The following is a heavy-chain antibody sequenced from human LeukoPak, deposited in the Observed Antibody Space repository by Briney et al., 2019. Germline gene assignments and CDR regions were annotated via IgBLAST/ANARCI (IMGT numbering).Heavy chain of an antibody. CDR1: GGSIRSYY. CDR2: IYYSGST. J-gene: IGHJ6*03. V-gene: IGHV4-59*08. CDR3: ARLSNPTRGHYYYYMDV. Sequence: SETLSLTCTVSGGSIRSYYWSWIRQPPGKGLEWIGYIYYSGSTNYNPSLKGRVTISVDMSKNQFSLKLSSVTAADTAVYYCARLSNPTRGHYYYYMDVWGKGTTVTVSS. D-gene: IGHD4-11*01.